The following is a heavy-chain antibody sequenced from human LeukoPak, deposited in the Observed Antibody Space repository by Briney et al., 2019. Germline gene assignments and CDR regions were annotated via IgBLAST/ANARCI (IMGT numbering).Heavy chain of an antibody. J-gene: IGHJ5*02. CDR3: AKSHRPVITMIRGSPDWFDP. CDR2: ISGSGGST. V-gene: IGHV3-23*01. D-gene: IGHD3-10*01. Sequence: GGSLRLSCAASGFTFSSYAVSWVRQAPGKGLECVSLISGSGGSTYYADSVKGRFTISRDNSKNTLYLQMNSLRAEDTAVYYCAKSHRPVITMIRGSPDWFDPWGQGTLVTVSS. CDR1: GFTFSSYA.